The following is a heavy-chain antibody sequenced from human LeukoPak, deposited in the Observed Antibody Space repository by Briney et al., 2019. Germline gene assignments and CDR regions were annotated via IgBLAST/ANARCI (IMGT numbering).Heavy chain of an antibody. V-gene: IGHV4-4*07. D-gene: IGHD3-10*01. CDR3: ARDSGTTGEVKFDP. Sequence: SEILSLTCTVSGGSISSYYWSWIRQPAGKGLEWIGRIYSSGSTDYNPSLKSRVTMSVGTSKNKFSLKLSSVTAADTAVYYCARDSGTTGEVKFDPWGQGTLVTVSS. CDR1: GGSISSYY. CDR2: IYSSGST. J-gene: IGHJ5*02.